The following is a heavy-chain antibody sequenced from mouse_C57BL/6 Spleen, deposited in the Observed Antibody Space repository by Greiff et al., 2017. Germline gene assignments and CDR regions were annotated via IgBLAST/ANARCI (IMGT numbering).Heavy chain of an antibody. CDR3: ARSTTPSFAY. D-gene: IGHD1-1*01. CDR1: GYTFTSYG. V-gene: IGHV1-81*01. Sequence: VMLVESGAELARPGASVKLSCKASGYTFTSYGISWVKQRTGQGLEWIGEIYPRSGNTYYNEKFKGKATLTADKSSSTAYMELRSLPSEDSAVSFCARSTTPSFAYWGQGTLVTVSA. J-gene: IGHJ3*01. CDR2: IYPRSGNT.